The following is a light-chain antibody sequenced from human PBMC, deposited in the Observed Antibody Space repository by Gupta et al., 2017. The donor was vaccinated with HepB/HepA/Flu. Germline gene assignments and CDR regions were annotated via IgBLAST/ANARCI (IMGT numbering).Light chain of an antibody. CDR3: CSYAGSSTFVV. J-gene: IGLJ2*01. Sequence: QSALTQPASVSGSPGQSIPISCTGTSSDLGSYNLVSWYQQHPGKAPKLMIYEVSKRPSGVSNRFSGSKSGNTASLTISGLQAEDEADYYCCSYAGSSTFVVFGGGTKLTVL. V-gene: IGLV2-23*02. CDR2: EVS. CDR1: SSDLGSYNL.